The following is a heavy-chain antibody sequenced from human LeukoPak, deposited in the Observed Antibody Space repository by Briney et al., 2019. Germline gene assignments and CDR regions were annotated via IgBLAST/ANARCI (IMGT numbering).Heavy chain of an antibody. CDR2: INHSGST. D-gene: IGHD6-19*01. Sequence: PSETLSLTCTVSGASISNYYWSWIRQPPGKGLEWIGEINHSGSTNYNPSLKSRVTISVDTSKNQFSLKLSSVTAADTAVYYCARSIAVAGKRGLDYWGQGTLVTVSS. CDR3: ARSIAVAGKRGLDY. J-gene: IGHJ4*02. V-gene: IGHV4-34*01. CDR1: GASISNYY.